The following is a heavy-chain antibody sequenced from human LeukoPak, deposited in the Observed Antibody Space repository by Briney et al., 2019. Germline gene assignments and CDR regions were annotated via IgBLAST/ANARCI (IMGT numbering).Heavy chain of an antibody. CDR1: GFTFSSYA. D-gene: IGHD6-13*01. CDR3: AKDHIAAALYYYYYMDV. V-gene: IGHV3-23*01. Sequence: PGGSLRLSCAASGFTFSSYAMSWVRQAPGQGLEWVSGISGSGGSTYYADSVKGRFTISRDNSKNTLYLQMNSLRAEDTAVYYCAKDHIAAALYYYYYMDVWGKGTTVTVSS. J-gene: IGHJ6*03. CDR2: ISGSGGST.